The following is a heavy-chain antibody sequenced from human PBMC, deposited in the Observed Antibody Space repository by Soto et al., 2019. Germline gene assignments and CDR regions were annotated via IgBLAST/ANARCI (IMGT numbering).Heavy chain of an antibody. CDR1: GYTFSVYN. CDR2: INPNSGGT. V-gene: IGHV1-2*02. Sequence: GASVKVSCKASGYTFSVYNMHCVLQSPVQGLDWMGWINPNSGGTNFARKFQGRVTMTRDTSIGTAYMELTNLTSDDTAVYFCARDLLWSAQKPIDFWGQGTLVTVSS. D-gene: IGHD2-21*01. CDR3: ARDLLWSAQKPIDF. J-gene: IGHJ4*02.